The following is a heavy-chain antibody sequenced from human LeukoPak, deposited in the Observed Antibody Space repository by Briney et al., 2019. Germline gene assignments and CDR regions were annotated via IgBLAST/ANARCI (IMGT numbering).Heavy chain of an antibody. D-gene: IGHD5-18*01. J-gene: IGHJ4*02. CDR2: ISSSSTI. CDR3: ARDRGYTYFDY. CDR1: GFTFSTYS. Sequence: PGGSLRLSCAASGFTFSTYSMNWVRQAPGKGLEWVSYISSSSTIYYADSVKGRFTISRDNAKNSLYLQMNSLRAEDTAVYYCARDRGYTYFDYWGQGTLVTVSS. V-gene: IGHV3-48*01.